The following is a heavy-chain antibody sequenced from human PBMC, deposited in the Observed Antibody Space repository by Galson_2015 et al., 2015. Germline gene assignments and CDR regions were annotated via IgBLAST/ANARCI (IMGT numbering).Heavy chain of an antibody. CDR3: ARSVYRDPTAFDY. CDR1: GFTFSNHA. Sequence: SLRLSCAGSGFTFSNHAMHWLRQAPGKGLDWVAVTSFDGTNKYYADSVKGRFTISRDNSKNTLYLQLNSLATEDSAVYYCARSVYRDPTAFDYWGQGALVTVSS. J-gene: IGHJ4*02. V-gene: IGHV3-30-3*01. D-gene: IGHD1-26*01. CDR2: TSFDGTNK.